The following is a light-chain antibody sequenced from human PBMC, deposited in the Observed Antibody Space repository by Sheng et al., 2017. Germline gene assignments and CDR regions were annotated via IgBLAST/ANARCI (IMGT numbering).Light chain of an antibody. Sequence: EIVLTQSPATLSLSPGERATLSCRASQIVNSNLAWYRQKSGQAPRLLIYDASKRAAGIPARFSGSGSGTDFTLTITSLEPEDFAVYYCQQRNWPRFTFGPGTKVDIK. CDR3: QQRNWPRFT. CDR2: DAS. CDR1: QIVNSN. V-gene: IGKV3-11*01. J-gene: IGKJ3*01.